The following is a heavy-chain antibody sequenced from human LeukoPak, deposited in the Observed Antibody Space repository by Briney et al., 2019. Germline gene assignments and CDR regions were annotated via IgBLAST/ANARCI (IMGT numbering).Heavy chain of an antibody. Sequence: PGGSLRLSCAASGFTFSTSWMSWVRQGPGKGLEWVANINEDGSAKYYVDSVKGRFTISRDNAKNSLYLQMNSLRAEDTALYYCARAKSKRGDAWAFDIWGQGTMDTVSS. CDR1: GFTFSTSW. V-gene: IGHV3-7*03. J-gene: IGHJ3*02. CDR2: INEDGSAK. CDR3: ARAKSKRGDAWAFDI. D-gene: IGHD3-16*01.